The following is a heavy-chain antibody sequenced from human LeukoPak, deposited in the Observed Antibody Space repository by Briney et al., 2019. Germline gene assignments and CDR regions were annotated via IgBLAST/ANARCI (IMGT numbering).Heavy chain of an antibody. CDR1: GFSFSSYA. J-gene: IGHJ4*02. CDR3: AKEGAGDYFDY. Sequence: PGGSLRLSCAASGFSFSSYAMSWVRQAPGKGLEWVSGISYSGGSTYSADSVKGRFTISRDNSKNTLYLQMNSLRAEDTAVYYCAKEGAGDYFDYWGQGTLVTVSS. D-gene: IGHD1-26*01. V-gene: IGHV3-23*01. CDR2: ISYSGGST.